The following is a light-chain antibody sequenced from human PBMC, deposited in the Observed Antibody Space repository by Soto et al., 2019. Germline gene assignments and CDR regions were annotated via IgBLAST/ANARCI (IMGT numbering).Light chain of an antibody. V-gene: IGKV1-5*03. CDR3: QQYNSYPWT. J-gene: IGKJ1*01. Sequence: DIQMTQSPSTLSASVGDRVTITCRARQTINRWLAWHQQKPGKAPKLLICEASSLESGVPSRFGGSGSGTEFTLIISSLQPDDVATYCCQQYNSYPWTFGEGTKV. CDR2: EAS. CDR1: QTINRW.